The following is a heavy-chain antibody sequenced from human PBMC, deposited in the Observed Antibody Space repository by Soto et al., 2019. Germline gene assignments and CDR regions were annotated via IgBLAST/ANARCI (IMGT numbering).Heavy chain of an antibody. CDR3: ARSFPYYYDSSGYDYYYYGMDV. D-gene: IGHD3-22*01. CDR2: IYYSGST. CDR1: GGSISSSSYY. Sequence: PSETLSLTCTVSGGSISSSSYYWGWIRQPPGKGMEWIGSIYYSGSTYYNPSLKSRVTISVDTSKNQFSLKLSSVTAADTAVYYCARSFPYYYDSSGYDYYYYGMDVWGQGTTVTVSS. J-gene: IGHJ6*02. V-gene: IGHV4-39*01.